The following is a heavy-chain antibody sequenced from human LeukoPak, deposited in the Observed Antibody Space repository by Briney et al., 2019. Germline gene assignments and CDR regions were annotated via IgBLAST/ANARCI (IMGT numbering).Heavy chain of an antibody. V-gene: IGHV4-4*07. CDR3: ARGGYCSSTSCYRSYYYYYYMDV. Sequence: SETLSLTCTVSGGSISSYYWSWIRQPAGKGLEWIGRIYTSGSTNYNPSLKSRVTMSVDTSKNQFSLKLSSVTAADTAVYYCARGGYCSSTSCYRSYYYYYYMDVWGKGTTVTVSS. J-gene: IGHJ6*03. CDR1: GGSISSYY. D-gene: IGHD2-2*01. CDR2: IYTSGST.